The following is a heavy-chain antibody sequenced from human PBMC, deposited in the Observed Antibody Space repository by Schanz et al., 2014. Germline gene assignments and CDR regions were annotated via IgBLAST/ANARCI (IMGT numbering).Heavy chain of an antibody. CDR2: IYSNGIS. CDR1: GGSINNYF. J-gene: IGHJ4*02. CDR3: VRVKGEHSGHDYIGY. Sequence: DLEESGPGLVKPSETLSVTCTVSGGSINNYFWTWIRQPAGKGLEWIGRIYSNGISHYNPSLESRVTMSVDTSKNKFSLNLTPVTPADTAIYYCVRVKGEHSGHDYIGYWGQGIQVTVSP. V-gene: IGHV4-4*07. D-gene: IGHD5-12*01.